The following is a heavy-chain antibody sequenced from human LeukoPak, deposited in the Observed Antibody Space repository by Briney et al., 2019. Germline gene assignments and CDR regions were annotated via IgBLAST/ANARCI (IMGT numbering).Heavy chain of an antibody. CDR1: GYTFTGYY. CDR3: ARDLHDTSGCSVY. J-gene: IGHJ4*02. CDR2: INPNSGGT. D-gene: IGHD6-19*01. Sequence: ASVKVSCKASGYTFTGYYMHWVRQAPGQGLEWMGWINPNSGGTNYAQKFQGRVTMTRDTSISTAYMELSRLRSDDTAVYYCARDLHDTSGCSVYWGQGTLVTVSS. V-gene: IGHV1-2*02.